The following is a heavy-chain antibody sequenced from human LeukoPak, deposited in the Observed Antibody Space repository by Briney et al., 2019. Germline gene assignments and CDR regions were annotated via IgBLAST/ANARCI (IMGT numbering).Heavy chain of an antibody. CDR2: INHSGST. V-gene: IGHV4-34*01. CDR3: ARGRRSTRYCSSTSCPPGSNWFDP. J-gene: IGHJ5*02. Sequence: PSETLSLTCAVYGGSFSGYYWSWIRQPPGKGLEWIGEINHSGSTNYNPSLKSRVTISVDTSKNQFSLKLSSVTAADTAVYYCARGRRSTRYCSSTSCPPGSNWFDPWGQGTLVTVSS. CDR1: GGSFSGYY. D-gene: IGHD2-2*01.